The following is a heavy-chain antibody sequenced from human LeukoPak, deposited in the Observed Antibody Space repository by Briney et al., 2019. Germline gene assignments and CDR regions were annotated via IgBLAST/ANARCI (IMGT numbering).Heavy chain of an antibody. CDR2: INPNSGGT. Sequence: ASVKVSCKASGYTFTGYYMHWVRQAPGQGLEWMGWINPNSGGTNYAQKFQGRVTMTRDTSISTAYMELSRLRSVDTAVYYCAKLGDILTGYPYYFDCWGQGTLVTVSS. J-gene: IGHJ4*02. D-gene: IGHD3-9*01. CDR3: AKLGDILTGYPYYFDC. CDR1: GYTFTGYY. V-gene: IGHV1-2*02.